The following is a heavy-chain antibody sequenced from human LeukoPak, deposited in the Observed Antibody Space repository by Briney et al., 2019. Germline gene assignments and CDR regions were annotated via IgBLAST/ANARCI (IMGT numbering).Heavy chain of an antibody. CDR3: CADTVDPLAQIDK. CDR1: RFSFSTSW. CDR2: IKSKHDGETT. Sequence: GESLRLSCAASRFSFSTSWMCWVRQAPRKGLEWVGRIKSKHDGETTEYAAPVKGRFTISRDYSESMVYLQMMSLKTEDTAVYYCCADTVDPLAQIDKWGQGALVTVSS. J-gene: IGHJ4*02. D-gene: IGHD4-11*01. V-gene: IGHV3-15*01.